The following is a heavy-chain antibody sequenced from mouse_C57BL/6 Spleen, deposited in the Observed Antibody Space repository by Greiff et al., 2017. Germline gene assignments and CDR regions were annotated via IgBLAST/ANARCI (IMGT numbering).Heavy chain of an antibody. V-gene: IGHV5-6*02. CDR3: ARLGDWDREMDY. CDR1: GFTFSSYG. J-gene: IGHJ4*01. Sequence: DVMLVESGGDLVKPGGSLKLSCAASGFTFSSYGMSWVRQTPDKRLEWVATISSGGSYTYYPDSVKGRFTISRDNAKNTLYLQMSSLKSEDTARYYCARLGDWDREMDYWGQGTSVTFSS. CDR2: ISSGGSYT. D-gene: IGHD4-1*01.